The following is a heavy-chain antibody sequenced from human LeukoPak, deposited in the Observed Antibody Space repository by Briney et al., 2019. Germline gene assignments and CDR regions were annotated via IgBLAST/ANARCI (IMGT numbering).Heavy chain of an antibody. J-gene: IGHJ6*03. V-gene: IGHV4-59*01. CDR2: IHYSGST. Sequence: SETLSLTCTVSGGSNSSYYWSWIRQPPGKGLEWIGYIHYSGSTNHNPSLKSRVTISVDTSKNQFSPKLSSVTAADTAVYYCARGSYYDFWSGYGKGSDYYYYMDVWGKGTTVTVSS. CDR3: ARGSYYDFWSGYGKGSDYYYYMDV. CDR1: GGSNSSYY. D-gene: IGHD3-3*01.